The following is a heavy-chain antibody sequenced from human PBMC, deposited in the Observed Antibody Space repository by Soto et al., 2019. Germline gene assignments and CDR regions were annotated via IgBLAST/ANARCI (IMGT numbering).Heavy chain of an antibody. D-gene: IGHD4-4*01. CDR3: ARGSNSNFEGPIV. Sequence: ETLSLTCSVSGGTIGDYSWNWIRQPPGRGLEWLGYIFYRGETKYNPSHSLWSRVSISTSNNKVSLTLTSVTAADTAVYFCARGSNSNFEGPIVWGTGTLVTVSS. V-gene: IGHV4-59*13. CDR1: GGTIGDYS. J-gene: IGHJ4*02. CDR2: IFYRGET.